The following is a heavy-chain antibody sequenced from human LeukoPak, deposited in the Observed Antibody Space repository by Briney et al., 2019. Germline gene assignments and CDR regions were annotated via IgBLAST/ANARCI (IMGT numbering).Heavy chain of an antibody. J-gene: IGHJ6*03. D-gene: IGHD1-26*01. V-gene: IGHV3-23*01. CDR3: AKLLGARLVYYYMDV. CDR2: ISGSGGST. CDR1: GFTFSSYA. Sequence: GGSLRLSCAASGFTFSSYAMSWVRQAPGKGLEWVSAISGSGGSTYYADPVKGRFTISRDNSKNTLYLQMNSLRAEDTAVYYCAKLLGARLVYYYMDVWGKGTTVTVSS.